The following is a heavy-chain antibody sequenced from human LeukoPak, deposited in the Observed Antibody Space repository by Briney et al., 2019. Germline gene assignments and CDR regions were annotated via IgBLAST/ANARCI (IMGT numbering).Heavy chain of an antibody. V-gene: IGHV1-69*13. CDR1: GGTFSSYA. J-gene: IGHJ4*02. CDR2: IIPIFGTA. Sequence: SVKVSCKASGGTFSSYAISWMRQAPGQGLEWMGGIIPIFGTANYAQKFQGRVTITADEYTSTAYMELSSLRSEDTAVYYCARESRYDFWSGSKGASFDYWGQGTLVTVSS. D-gene: IGHD3-3*01. CDR3: ARESRYDFWSGSKGASFDY.